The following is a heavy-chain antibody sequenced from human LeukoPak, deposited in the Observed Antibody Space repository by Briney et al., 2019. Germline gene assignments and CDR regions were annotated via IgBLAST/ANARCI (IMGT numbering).Heavy chain of an antibody. CDR3: ARELERRFYYYYYYYMDV. V-gene: IGHV7-4-1*02. J-gene: IGHJ6*03. CDR2: INTNTGNP. CDR1: GYTFTSYA. Sequence: ASVKVSCKASGYTFTSYAMNWVRQAPGQGLEGMGWINTNTGNPTYAQGFTGRFVFSLDTSVSTAYLQISSLKAEDTAVYYCARELERRFYYYYYYYMDVWGKGTTVTVSS. D-gene: IGHD1-1*01.